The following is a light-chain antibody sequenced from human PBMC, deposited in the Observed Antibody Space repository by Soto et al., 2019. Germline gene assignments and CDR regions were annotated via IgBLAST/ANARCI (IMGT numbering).Light chain of an antibody. Sequence: QSALTQPASVSGSPGQSITISCTGTNSDIGGYNYVSWYQQDPGKPPKLRIYDFSNRPSGVSYRFSGSKSGNTASLTNSGLQAEDEADYYCSSYRSRSTLGVFGGGTKLTVL. CDR1: NSDIGGYNY. J-gene: IGLJ2*01. CDR2: DFS. V-gene: IGLV2-14*03. CDR3: SSYRSRSTLGV.